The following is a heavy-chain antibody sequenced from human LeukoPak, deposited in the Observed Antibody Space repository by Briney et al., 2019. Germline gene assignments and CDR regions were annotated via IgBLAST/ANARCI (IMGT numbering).Heavy chain of an antibody. CDR3: ARGTAMALDY. J-gene: IGHJ4*02. D-gene: IGHD5-18*01. V-gene: IGHV1-69*02. CDR2: IIPILGIA. Sequence: SVKVSCKASGGTFSSYTISWVRQAPGQGLEWMGRIIPILGIANYAQTFQGRVTINADESTSTAYMELSSLRSEDTAGYYWARGTAMALDYWGQGALVTVSS. CDR1: GGTFSSYT.